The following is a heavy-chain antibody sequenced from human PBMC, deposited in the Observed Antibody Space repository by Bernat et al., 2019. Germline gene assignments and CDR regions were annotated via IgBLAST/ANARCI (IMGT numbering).Heavy chain of an antibody. CDR3: ARGYYDYIWGSYRYFDY. CDR2: IYYSGST. CDR1: GGSISSGGYY. Sequence: QVQLQESGPGLVKPSQTLSLTCTVSGGSISSGGYYWSWIRQHPGKGLEWIGYIYYSGSTYYNPSLKSRVTISVDTSKNQFSLKLSSVTAADTAVYYCARGYYDYIWGSYRYFDYWGQGTLVTVSS. J-gene: IGHJ4*02. V-gene: IGHV4-31*03. D-gene: IGHD3-16*02.